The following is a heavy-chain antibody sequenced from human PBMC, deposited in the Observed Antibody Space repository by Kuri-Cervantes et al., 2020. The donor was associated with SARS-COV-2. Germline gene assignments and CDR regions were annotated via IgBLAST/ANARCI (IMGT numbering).Heavy chain of an antibody. Sequence: ETLSLTCAASGFTFSSYWMSWVRQAPGKGLEWVANIKQDGSEKYYVDSVKGRFTISRDNAKISLYLQMNSLRAEDTAVYYCARVPFFSASRWYFDLWGRGTLVTVSS. D-gene: IGHD2/OR15-2a*01. J-gene: IGHJ2*01. V-gene: IGHV3-7*02. CDR3: ARVPFFSASRWYFDL. CDR2: IKQDGSEK. CDR1: GFTFSSYW.